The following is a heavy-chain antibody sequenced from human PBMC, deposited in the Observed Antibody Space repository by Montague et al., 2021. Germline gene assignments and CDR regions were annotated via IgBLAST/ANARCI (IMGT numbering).Heavy chain of an antibody. CDR1: VDSYTDYD. V-gene: IGHV4-34*01. J-gene: IGHJ4*02. D-gene: IGHD1-26*01. Sequence: SETLSLTCDIYVDSYTDYDLGRIRQTPGKGLESIAETNHRGTTKSNPALKTRVSLSLDTSKSQLSLTLQSVTAADTAVYYCVAIKWERQTRNYFEQWGPGTLVSVFS. CDR3: VAIKWERQTRNYFEQ. CDR2: TNHRGTT.